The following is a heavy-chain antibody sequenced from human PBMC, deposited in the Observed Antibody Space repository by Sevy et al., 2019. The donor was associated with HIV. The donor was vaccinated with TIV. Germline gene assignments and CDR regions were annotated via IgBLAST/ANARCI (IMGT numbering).Heavy chain of an antibody. D-gene: IGHD3-22*01. V-gene: IGHV3-23*01. J-gene: IGHJ4*02. CDR1: GFTFSSYA. CDR3: AKDPSYCYDSICYYFDY. CDR2: ISGSGGST. Sequence: GGSLRLSCAASGFTFSSYAMSWVRQAPGKGLEWVSGISGSGGSTYYADSVKGRFTISRDNSKKTLYLQMNSLRAEDTAVYYCAKDPSYCYDSICYYFDYWGQGTLVTVSS.